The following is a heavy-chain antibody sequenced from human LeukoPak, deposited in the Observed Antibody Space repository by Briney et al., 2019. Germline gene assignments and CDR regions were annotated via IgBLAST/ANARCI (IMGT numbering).Heavy chain of an antibody. D-gene: IGHD2-2*01. Sequence: GGSLGLSCTGSGFTLGDYAMSWFRQAPGKGLEWVAFIRSKAYGGTPEYAASVKGRFTISRDDSKNIAYVQMNSLRTEDTAAYYCTRTPSAAAPFDYWGQGSLVTVSS. V-gene: IGHV3-49*03. J-gene: IGHJ4*02. CDR1: GFTLGDYA. CDR2: IRSKAYGGTP. CDR3: TRTPSAAAPFDY.